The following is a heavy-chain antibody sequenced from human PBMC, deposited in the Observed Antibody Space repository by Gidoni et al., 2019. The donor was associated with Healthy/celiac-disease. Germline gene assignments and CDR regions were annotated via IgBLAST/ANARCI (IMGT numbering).Heavy chain of an antibody. CDR1: GFTFSSYS. CDR3: ARGCTRTSCYDFDY. Sequence: EVQLVESGGGLVKPGGSLRLSCAASGFTFSSYSMNWVRQAPGKGLEWVSCISSSSSYIYDADSVKGRFTISRDNAKNSLFLQRNSLRAEDTAVYYCARGCTRTSCYDFDYWGQGILVTVSS. D-gene: IGHD2-2*01. CDR2: ISSSSSYI. V-gene: IGHV3-21*01. J-gene: IGHJ4*02.